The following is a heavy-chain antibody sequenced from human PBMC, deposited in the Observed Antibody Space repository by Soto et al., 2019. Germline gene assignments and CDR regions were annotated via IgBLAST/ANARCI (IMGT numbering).Heavy chain of an antibody. CDR3: ARDKDYGSGSPSAFYYYGMDV. Sequence: GASVKVSCKPSGYTFTSYGISWVRQAPGQGLERMGWISAYNVNTNNAQKLQGRVTMTTDTSTSTAYMERRSLRSDDTAVYYCARDKDYGSGSPSAFYYYGMDVWGQGTTVTVS. V-gene: IGHV1-18*01. CDR1: GYTFTSYG. J-gene: IGHJ6*02. D-gene: IGHD3-10*01. CDR2: ISAYNVNT.